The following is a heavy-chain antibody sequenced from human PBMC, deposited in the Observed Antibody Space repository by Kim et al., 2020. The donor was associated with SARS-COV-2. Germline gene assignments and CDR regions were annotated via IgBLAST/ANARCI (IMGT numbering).Heavy chain of an antibody. CDR1: GFIFRING. CDR2: ISFGGGTT. Sequence: GGSLRLSCAGSGFIFRINGMSWVRQAPGKGLEWVSSISFGGGTTDYGDSVKGRFTVSRDDAHNTVSLQMKSLRIEDTAKYYCVKDRGGYACDIWGQG. CDR3: VKDRGGYACDI. J-gene: IGHJ3*02. D-gene: IGHD3-10*01. V-gene: IGHV3-23*01.